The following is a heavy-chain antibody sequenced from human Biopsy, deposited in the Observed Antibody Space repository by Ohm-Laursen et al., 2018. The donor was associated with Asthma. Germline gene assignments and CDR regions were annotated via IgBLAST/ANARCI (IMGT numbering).Heavy chain of an antibody. CDR2: ISYDGNHK. CDR1: GFMFGSFG. Sequence: SLRLSCSASGFMFGSFGMHWVRQAPGKGLEWVAVISYDGNHKFYEDSVKGRFTISRDNSKNTLYLQMNSPRTEDTAVYYYAKRRGYSGHDNDYWGQGTLVIVSS. J-gene: IGHJ4*02. V-gene: IGHV3-30*18. D-gene: IGHD5-12*01. CDR3: AKRRGYSGHDNDY.